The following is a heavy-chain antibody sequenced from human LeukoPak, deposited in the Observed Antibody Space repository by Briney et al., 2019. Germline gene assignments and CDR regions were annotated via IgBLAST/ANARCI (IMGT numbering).Heavy chain of an antibody. D-gene: IGHD5-18*01. CDR3: ARDMGYSYGSFDY. V-gene: IGHV4-34*01. J-gene: IGHJ4*02. CDR1: GESCRAYY. Sequence: EARSVTCAGYGESCRAYYWSWIRKPPGKGLEWIGKINHSGSTNYNPSLKSRVTISVDTSKNQFSLKLSSVTAADTAVYYCARDMGYSYGSFDYWGQGTLVTVSS. CDR2: INHSGST.